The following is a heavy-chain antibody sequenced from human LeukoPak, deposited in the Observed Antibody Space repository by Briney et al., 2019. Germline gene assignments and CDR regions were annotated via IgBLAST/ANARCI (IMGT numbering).Heavy chain of an antibody. Sequence: SETLSLTCTVSGGSISSSGSYWGWIRQPPGKGLEWIASIYYSGSTYYNPSLKSRVTISVDTSKNQLSLKLSSLTAADTAVYYCARHEYSGSYYGLSWFDPWGQGTVVTVSS. CDR3: ARHEYSGSYYGLSWFDP. J-gene: IGHJ5*02. CDR2: IYYSGST. D-gene: IGHD1-26*01. V-gene: IGHV4-39*01. CDR1: GGSISSSGSY.